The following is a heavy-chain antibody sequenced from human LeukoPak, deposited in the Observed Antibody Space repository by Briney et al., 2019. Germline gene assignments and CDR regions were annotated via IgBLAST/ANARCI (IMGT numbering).Heavy chain of an antibody. V-gene: IGHV3-21*03. CDR2: ISSSGSDI. CDR3: ITYLLWFGELLSG. CDR1: GFTFSSYS. J-gene: IGHJ4*02. Sequence: PGGSLRLSCAASGFTFSSYSMNWVRQAPGNGLEWVSSISSSGSDIYYAESVKGRFTISRDNAKNSLYLQMNSLKTEDTAVYYCITYLLWFGELLSGWGQGTLVTVSS. D-gene: IGHD3-10*01.